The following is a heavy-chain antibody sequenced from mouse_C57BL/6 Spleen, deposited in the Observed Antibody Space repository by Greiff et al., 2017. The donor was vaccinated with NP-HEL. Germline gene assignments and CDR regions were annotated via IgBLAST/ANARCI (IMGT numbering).Heavy chain of an antibody. CDR2: ISGGGGNT. J-gene: IGHJ2*01. CDR1: GFTFSSYT. D-gene: IGHD1-1*01. V-gene: IGHV5-9*01. CDR3: ARHVSGSSPAYFDY. Sequence: DVMLVESGGGLVKPGGSLKLSCAASGFTFSSYTMSWVRQTPEKRLEWVATISGGGGNTYYPDSVKGRSTITRDNAKNTLYLQMSSLRSEDTALYYCARHVSGSSPAYFDYWGQGTTLTVSS.